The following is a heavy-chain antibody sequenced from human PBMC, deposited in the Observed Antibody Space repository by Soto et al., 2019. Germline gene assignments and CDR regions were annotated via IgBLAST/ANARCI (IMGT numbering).Heavy chain of an antibody. V-gene: IGHV1-69*06. J-gene: IGHJ3*02. Sequence: GASVKVSCKASGGTFSSYAISWVRQAPGEGLEWMGGIIPIFGTANYAQKFQGRLTITADKSTSTAYMELSSLRSEDTAVYYCARERTYYYGSGSFYSHQSYAFDISGKGPMVSVS. CDR2: IIPIFGTA. CDR1: GGTFSSYA. D-gene: IGHD3-10*01. CDR3: ARERTYYYGSGSFYSHQSYAFDI.